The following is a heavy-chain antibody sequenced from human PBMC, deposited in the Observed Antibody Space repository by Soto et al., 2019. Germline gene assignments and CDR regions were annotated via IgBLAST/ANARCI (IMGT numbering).Heavy chain of an antibody. CDR2: IIPIFGTA. D-gene: IGHD6-13*01. V-gene: IGHV1-69*13. Sequence: SVKVSCKASGGTFSSYAISWVRQAPGRGLEWMGGIIPIFGTADYAQKFQGRVTITADESTSTAYMELSSLRSEDTAVYYCARDSSSWSVGYYYYVMDVWGQGTTVTVSS. J-gene: IGHJ6*02. CDR3: ARDSSSWSVGYYYYVMDV. CDR1: GGTFSSYA.